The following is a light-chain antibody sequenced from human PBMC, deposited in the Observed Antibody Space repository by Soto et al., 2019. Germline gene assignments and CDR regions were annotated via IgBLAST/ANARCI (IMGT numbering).Light chain of an antibody. V-gene: IGLV2-23*01. Sequence: QSALTQPASVSGSPGQSITISCTGTTSNIGSYILVSWYQQHPGTAPKLLIYEASTRPSGVSNRFSGSKSGNTASLTISGLQAEDEADYYCCSYAGSSTYVFGGGTKLTVL. CDR2: EAS. CDR1: TSNIGSYIL. CDR3: CSYAGSSTYV. J-gene: IGLJ2*01.